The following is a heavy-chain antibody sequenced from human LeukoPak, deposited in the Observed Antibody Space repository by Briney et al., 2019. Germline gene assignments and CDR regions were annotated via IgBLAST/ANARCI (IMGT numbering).Heavy chain of an antibody. V-gene: IGHV3-7*01. CDR1: GFTFSSYW. CDR2: IKQDGSEK. CDR3: ARPTLSGSYHPGPDDAFDI. J-gene: IGHJ3*02. Sequence: GGSLRLSCAASGFTFSSYWMSWVRQAPGKGLEWVANIKQDGSEKYYVDSVKGRFTISRDNAKNSLYLQMNSLRAEDTAVYYCARPTLSGSYHPGPDDAFDIWGQGTMVTVSS. D-gene: IGHD1-26*01.